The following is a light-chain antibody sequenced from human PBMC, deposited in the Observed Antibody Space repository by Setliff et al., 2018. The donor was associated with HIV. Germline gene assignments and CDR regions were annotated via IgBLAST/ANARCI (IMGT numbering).Light chain of an antibody. V-gene: IGLV2-14*01. CDR2: DVT. J-gene: IGLJ1*01. CDR3: SSYTSSSHYV. CDR1: SSDVGGYNY. Sequence: SALTQPASVSGFPGQSITISCTGTSSDVGGYNYVSWYQQHPGKAPKLMIYDVTKGPSGVSHRFSGSKSGNMASLTISGLQAEDEADYYCSSYTSSSHYVFGTGTKVTVL.